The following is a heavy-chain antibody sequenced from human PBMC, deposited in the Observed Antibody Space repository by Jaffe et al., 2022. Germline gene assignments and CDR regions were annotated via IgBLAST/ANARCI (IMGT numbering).Heavy chain of an antibody. J-gene: IGHJ6*03. D-gene: IGHD3-3*02. V-gene: IGHV4-59*01. CDR2: IYYSGST. Sequence: QVQLQESGPGLVKPSETLSLTCTVSGGSISSYYWSWIRQPPGKGLEWIGYIYYSGSTNYNPSLKSRVTISVDTSKNQFSLKLSSVTAADTAVYYCARDQAGLAGFYYYYYMDVWGKGTTVTVSS. CDR1: GGSISSYY. CDR3: ARDQAGLAGFYYYYYMDV.